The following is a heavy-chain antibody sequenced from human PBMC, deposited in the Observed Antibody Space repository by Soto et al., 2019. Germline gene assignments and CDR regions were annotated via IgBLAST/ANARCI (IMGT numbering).Heavy chain of an antibody. D-gene: IGHD2-2*01. Sequence: EVQLVESGGGLVQPGGSLKLSCAASGFTFSGSAMHWVRQASGKGLEWVGRIRSKANSYATAYAASVKGRFTISRDDSKNTAYLQMNSLKTEDTAVYYCTSCSSTSCYGVYYGMDVWGQGTTVTVSS. CDR1: GFTFSGSA. CDR2: IRSKANSYAT. J-gene: IGHJ6*02. CDR3: TSCSSTSCYGVYYGMDV. V-gene: IGHV3-73*02.